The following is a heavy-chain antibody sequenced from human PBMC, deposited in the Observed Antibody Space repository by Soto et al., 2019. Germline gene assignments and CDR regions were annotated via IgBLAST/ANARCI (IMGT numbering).Heavy chain of an antibody. CDR1: GFTFSSYG. V-gene: IGHV3-30*18. CDR3: AKDSVGALDY. D-gene: IGHD1-26*01. CDR2: ISYDGSNK. J-gene: IGHJ4*02. Sequence: GGSLRLSCAASGFTFSSYGMHWVRQAPGKGLEGVAVISYDGSNKYYADSVKGRFTISRDNSKNTLYLQMNSLRAEDTAVYYCAKDSVGALDYWGQGTLVTVSS.